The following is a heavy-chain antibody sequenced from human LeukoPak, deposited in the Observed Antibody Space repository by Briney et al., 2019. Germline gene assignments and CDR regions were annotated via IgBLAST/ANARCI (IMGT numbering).Heavy chain of an antibody. CDR2: IYPGDSDT. Sequence: GESLKISCKGSGYSFTSYWIGWVRQMPGKGLEWMGIIYPGDSDTRYSPSFQGQVTISADKSISTAYLQWSSLKASDTAMYYCARSSWGPGYCSSTSCYFDYWGQGTLVTVSS. J-gene: IGHJ4*02. V-gene: IGHV5-51*01. CDR3: ARSSWGPGYCSSTSCYFDY. CDR1: GYSFTSYW. D-gene: IGHD2-2*01.